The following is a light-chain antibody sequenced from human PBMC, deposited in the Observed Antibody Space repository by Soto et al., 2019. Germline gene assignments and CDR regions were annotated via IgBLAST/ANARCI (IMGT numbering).Light chain of an antibody. J-gene: IGKJ1*01. Sequence: DIEMTQSPSTLSASVGDRVPITCRASQTIRRWLPWYQQRPGKAPKVLIYDASTLESGVPARFSCSRSETQFSLTISSLQPEDSATYYCQHYNSDPWTFGQGTKVEIK. V-gene: IGKV1-5*01. CDR1: QTIRRW. CDR2: DAS. CDR3: QHYNSDPWT.